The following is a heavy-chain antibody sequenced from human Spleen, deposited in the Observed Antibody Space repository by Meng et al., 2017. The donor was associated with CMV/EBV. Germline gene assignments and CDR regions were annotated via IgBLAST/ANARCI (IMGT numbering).Heavy chain of an antibody. J-gene: IGHJ4*02. V-gene: IGHV4-4*07. CDR2: IYTSGST. CDR1: GGSISSYY. D-gene: IGHD6-19*01. Sequence: VQHRDPGRGRRKPQETLHLSRTVSGGSISSYYWSWIRKPAGKRLEWIGRIYTSGSTNYTPSLKSRVTMSVDTSKNQFSLKLSSVTAADTAVYYCARAPIAVAGSHFDYWGQGTLVTVSS. CDR3: ARAPIAVAGSHFDY.